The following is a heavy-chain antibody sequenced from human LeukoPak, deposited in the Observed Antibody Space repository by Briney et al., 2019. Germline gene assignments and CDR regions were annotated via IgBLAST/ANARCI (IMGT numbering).Heavy chain of an antibody. D-gene: IGHD3-16*02. CDR1: RFTFSSYW. CDR2: INSDGSSA. J-gene: IGHJ4*02. CDR3: ARGPSIMITFGGVIAAELDY. V-gene: IGHV3-74*01. Sequence: GGSLRLSCAASRFTFSSYWMHWVRQAPGKGLVWVSRINSDGSSASYADSVKGRFTISRDNAKNTLYLQMNSLRAEDTAVYYCARGPSIMITFGGVIAAELDYWGQGTLVTVSS.